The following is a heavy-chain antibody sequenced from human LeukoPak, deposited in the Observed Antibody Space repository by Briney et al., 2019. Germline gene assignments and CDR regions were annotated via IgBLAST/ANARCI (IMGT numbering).Heavy chain of an antibody. J-gene: IGHJ3*02. D-gene: IGHD6-6*01. Sequence: GGSLRLSCAASGFTFDDYGMSWVRQAPGKGLEWVSGINWNGGSTGYADSVKGRFTISRDNTKNSLYLQMNSLRAEDTALYHCARSRQLVPYAFDIWGQGTMVTVSS. CDR1: GFTFDDYG. V-gene: IGHV3-20*01. CDR3: ARSRQLVPYAFDI. CDR2: INWNGGST.